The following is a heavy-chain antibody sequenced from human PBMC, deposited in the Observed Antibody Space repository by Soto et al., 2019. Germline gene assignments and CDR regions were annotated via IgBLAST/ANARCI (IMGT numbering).Heavy chain of an antibody. J-gene: IGHJ4*02. CDR1: GFTFDNAG. CDR2: IKSKTYGEAT. CDR3: TSGLIVVVAASSLAGY. D-gene: IGHD2-15*01. V-gene: IGHV3-15*07. Sequence: EVQLVESGGGLVKPGGSLRLSCAASGFTFDNAGMNWVRQAPGKGLEWVGRIKSKTYGEATDYAAHVKGRFTISRDDSKKTVYLQMNSLKAEDTAVYYCTSGLIVVVAASSLAGYWGQGTLVTVSS.